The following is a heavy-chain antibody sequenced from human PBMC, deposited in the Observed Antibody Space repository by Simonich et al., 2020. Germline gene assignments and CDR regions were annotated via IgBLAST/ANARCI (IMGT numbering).Heavy chain of an antibody. CDR1: GVSLSTRGVG. Sequence: QITLKESGPTLVNPKQTLTLTCTFAGVSLSTRGVGVGWIRQPPGKDLEWRALIYWDDDKRDSPSLKSRLTITKDTSKNQVVLTMTNMDPADTATYYGAHKLSGWFGERDAFDIWGQGTMATVSS. D-gene: IGHD3-10*01. V-gene: IGHV2-5*02. CDR2: IYWDDDK. J-gene: IGHJ3*02. CDR3: AHKLSGWFGERDAFDI.